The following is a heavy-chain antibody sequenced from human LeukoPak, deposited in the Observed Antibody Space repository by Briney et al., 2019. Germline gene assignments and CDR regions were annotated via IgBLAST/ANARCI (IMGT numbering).Heavy chain of an antibody. CDR1: GYTFTGYY. CDR3: ARSSGSYYFMYYFDY. CDR2: INPNSGGT. Sequence: ASVKVSCKASGYTFTGYYMHWVRQAPGRGLEWMGCINPNSGGTNYAQKFQGRDTMTRDTSISTAYMELSRLRSDDTAVYYCARSSGSYYFMYYFDYWGQGTLVTVSS. J-gene: IGHJ4*02. V-gene: IGHV1-2*02. D-gene: IGHD1-26*01.